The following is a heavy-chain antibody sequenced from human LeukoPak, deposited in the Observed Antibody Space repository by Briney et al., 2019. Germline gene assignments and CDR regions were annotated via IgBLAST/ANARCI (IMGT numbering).Heavy chain of an antibody. Sequence: PGGSLRLSCAASGFTFSSYGMNWVRQAPGKGLEWVSSISGSGLNTYYADSVKGRFTISRDNSKNTLYPQMNSLRAEDTAVYYCAKVGPVTTNYYYYYMDVWGEGTTVTVSS. CDR1: GFTFSSYG. V-gene: IGHV3-23*01. CDR3: AKVGPVTTNYYYYYMDV. J-gene: IGHJ6*03. D-gene: IGHD4-11*01. CDR2: ISGSGLNT.